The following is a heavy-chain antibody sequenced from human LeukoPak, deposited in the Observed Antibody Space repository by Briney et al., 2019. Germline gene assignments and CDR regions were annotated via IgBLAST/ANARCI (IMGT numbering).Heavy chain of an antibody. J-gene: IGHJ3*02. Sequence: GGSLRLFCAVSGFPFSSYAMSWVRQASGKGLEWVSIISGSGGSIKYADSVKGRFTMSRDNSKNTVYLQMNSLRAEDTAVYYCAKDFSGIMITFGGVIVPGAFDIRGQGTMVTVSS. V-gene: IGHV3-23*01. D-gene: IGHD3-16*02. CDR1: GFPFSSYA. CDR3: AKDFSGIMITFGGVIVPGAFDI. CDR2: ISGSGGSI.